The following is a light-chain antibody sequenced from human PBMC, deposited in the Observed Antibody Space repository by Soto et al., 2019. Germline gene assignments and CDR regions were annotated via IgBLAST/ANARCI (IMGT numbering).Light chain of an antibody. J-gene: IGLJ1*01. V-gene: IGLV2-11*01. CDR1: TSDVGAYSF. CDR2: DVN. Sequence: QSALTQPRSVSGSPGQSITISCTGSTSDVGAYSFASWYQQHPGAAPKLLIHDVNKRPAGVPDRFSASKSGNTASLTISGLQAEDEADYFFFSYAGAYRYVFVSGTTVT. CDR3: FSYAGAYRYV.